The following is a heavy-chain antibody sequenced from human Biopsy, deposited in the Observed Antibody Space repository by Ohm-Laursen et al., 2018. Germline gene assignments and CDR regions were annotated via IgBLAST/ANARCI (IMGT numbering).Heavy chain of an antibody. J-gene: IGHJ4*02. D-gene: IGHD3-22*01. Sequence: PGTLSLTCPVSDASASSGRYYWSWIRQPPGKGLEWIGEINHSGSTNYNPSLKSRVTISLDTSKNQLSLKLSSVTAADTAVYYCARESDSSGYYYRDYWGQGTLVTVSS. CDR3: ARESDSSGYYYRDY. V-gene: IGHV4-34*01. CDR1: DASASSGRYY. CDR2: INHSGST.